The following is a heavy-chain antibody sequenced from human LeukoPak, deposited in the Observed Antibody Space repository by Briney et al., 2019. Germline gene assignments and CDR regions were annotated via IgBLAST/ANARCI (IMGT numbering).Heavy chain of an antibody. J-gene: IGHJ4*02. CDR2: MNPNSGNT. D-gene: IGHD3-22*01. Sequence: ASAKASCKASAYTFTSYDINWVRQATGQGLEWMGWMNPNSGNTGYAQKFQGRVTMTRSTSISTAYMELSSLRSEDTAVYYCARGRNYYESSGYNDYWGQGTLVTVSS. CDR3: ARGRNYYESSGYNDY. V-gene: IGHV1-8*01. CDR1: AYTFTSYD.